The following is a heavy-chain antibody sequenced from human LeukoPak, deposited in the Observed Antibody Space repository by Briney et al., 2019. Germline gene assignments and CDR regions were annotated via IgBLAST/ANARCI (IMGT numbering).Heavy chain of an antibody. CDR1: GYTFTGYY. V-gene: IGHV1-2*06. Sequence: ASVKVSCKASGYTFTGYYMQWLRQAPGQGLEWMGRINPNSGGTNYAQKFQGRVTMTRDTSISTAYMELSRLRSDDTAVYYCARDFVGSWYFGWFDPWGQGTLVTVSS. CDR2: INPNSGGT. CDR3: ARDFVGSWYFGWFDP. D-gene: IGHD6-13*01. J-gene: IGHJ5*02.